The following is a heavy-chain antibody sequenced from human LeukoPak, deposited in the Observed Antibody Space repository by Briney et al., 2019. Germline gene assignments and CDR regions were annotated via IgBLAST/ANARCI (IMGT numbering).Heavy chain of an antibody. V-gene: IGHV1-2*02. J-gene: IGHJ4*02. D-gene: IGHD5-18*01. CDR2: INPNSGGT. CDR3: ARDLLQTTGYSYGCYEGPFDY. Sequence: ASVKVSCKASGYTFTGYYMHWVRQAPGQGLEWMGWINPNSGGTNYAQKFQGRVTMTRDTSISTAYMELSRLRSDDTAVYYCARDLLQTTGYSYGCYEGPFDYWGQGTLVTVSS. CDR1: GYTFTGYY.